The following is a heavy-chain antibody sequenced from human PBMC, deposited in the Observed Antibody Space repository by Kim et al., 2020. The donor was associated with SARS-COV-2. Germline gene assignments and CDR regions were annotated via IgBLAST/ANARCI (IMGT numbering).Heavy chain of an antibody. CDR3: ARLATYYYYYGMDV. V-gene: IGHV4-59*08. Sequence: SETLSLTCTVSGGSISSYYWSWIRQPPGKGLEWIGYIYYSGSTNYNPSLKSRVTISVDTSKNQFSLKLSSVTAADTAVYYCARLATYYYYYGMDVWGQGT. CDR2: IYYSGST. J-gene: IGHJ6*02. CDR1: GGSISSYY.